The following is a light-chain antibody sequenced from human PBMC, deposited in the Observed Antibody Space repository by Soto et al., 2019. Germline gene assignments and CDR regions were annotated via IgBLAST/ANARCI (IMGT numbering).Light chain of an antibody. CDR2: GAS. V-gene: IGKV3-20*01. J-gene: IGKJ2*01. CDR1: QSITSIY. CDR3: QPYGSSPPYT. Sequence: EIVLTQSPGTLSMSPGERATLSCRASQSITSIYLAWYQQKPGQAPRLLIYGASGRATGIPDRFSGSGSGTDFTLNISRLEPEDFAVYYCQPYGSSPPYTFGQGTKREIK.